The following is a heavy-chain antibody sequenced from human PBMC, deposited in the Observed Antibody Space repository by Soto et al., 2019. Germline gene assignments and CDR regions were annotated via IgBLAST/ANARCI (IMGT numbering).Heavy chain of an antibody. CDR1: GFTFSDDY. D-gene: IGHD2-2*01. CDR2: ISSSSSYT. Sequence: VGSLRLSCAASGFTFSDDYMSWIRQAPVNGLEWVSYISSSSSYTNYADSVKGRFTISRDNAKNSLYLQMNSLRAEDTAVYYCARDSVVVPAAPHYYYGMDVWGQGTTVTVSS. J-gene: IGHJ6*02. V-gene: IGHV3-11*06. CDR3: ARDSVVVPAAPHYYYGMDV.